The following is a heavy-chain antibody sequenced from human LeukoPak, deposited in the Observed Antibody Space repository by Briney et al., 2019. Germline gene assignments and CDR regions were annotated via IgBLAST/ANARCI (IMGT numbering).Heavy chain of an antibody. V-gene: IGHV3-23*01. CDR3: AKGQELDDGVFDS. CDR2: IRSNGDTA. CDR1: GFNFSSIA. J-gene: IGHJ4*02. Sequence: PGGSLRLSCAASGFNFSSIALTWVRQAPGKGLEWVSTIRSNGDTAYNADSVNGRFTISRDNSKNTLYLQMDSLRVEDTAIYYCAKGQELDDGVFDSWGQGTLVTVSS. D-gene: IGHD1-1*01.